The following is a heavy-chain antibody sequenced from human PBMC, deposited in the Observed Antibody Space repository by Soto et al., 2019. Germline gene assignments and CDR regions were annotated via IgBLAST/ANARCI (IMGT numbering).Heavy chain of an antibody. CDR1: GFTFSTYW. CDR3: ARDLGSSSGYMDV. V-gene: IGHV3-74*01. Sequence: EVQLVESGGGLVQPGGSLRLSCAASGFTFSTYWMNWVRQAQGKGLVWVSRINSDGSSTSYADSVKGRFTISRDNAKNTLYLQMNSLRAEDTPVYYCARDLGSSSGYMDVWGNGTTVTVS. D-gene: IGHD3-10*01. CDR2: INSDGSST. J-gene: IGHJ6*03.